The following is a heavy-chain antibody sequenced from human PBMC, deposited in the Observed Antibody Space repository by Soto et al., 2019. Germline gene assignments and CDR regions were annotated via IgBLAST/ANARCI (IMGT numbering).Heavy chain of an antibody. D-gene: IGHD2-2*01. CDR2: IIPISGTA. Sequence: QVQLVKSGAEVKKPGSSVKVSCKASGGTFSSYAISWVRQAPGQGLEWMGGIIPISGTANYAQKFQGRVTITADKSTSTAYMELSSLRSEETAVYYCARSQGSSTSLEIYYFYYYGMDVWGQGTTVTVSS. J-gene: IGHJ6*02. CDR3: ARSQGSSTSLEIYYFYYYGMDV. CDR1: GGTFSSYA. V-gene: IGHV1-69*06.